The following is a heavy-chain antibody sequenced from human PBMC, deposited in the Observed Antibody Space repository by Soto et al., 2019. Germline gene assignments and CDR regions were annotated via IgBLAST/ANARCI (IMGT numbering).Heavy chain of an antibody. D-gene: IGHD2-8*01. CDR2: THASGDT. CDR3: ARTTLYGAKSPFDE. J-gene: IGHJ4*02. CDR1: GVSIRDGGSS. Sequence: QLQLQESGSGLVKPAQTLSLNCAISGVSIRDGGSSWSWIRQPPGKGLEWIGYTHASGDTYYNPSITGRLHLSVARSRNQCSLNLRSMPSAGTAVYYCARTTLYGAKSPFDEWGQAALVSVSS. V-gene: IGHV4-30-2*01.